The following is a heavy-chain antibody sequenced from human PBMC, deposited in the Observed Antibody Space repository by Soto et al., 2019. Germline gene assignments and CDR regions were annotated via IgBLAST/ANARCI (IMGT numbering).Heavy chain of an antibody. CDR2: IYYSGST. CDR1: GGSISSGDYY. D-gene: IGHD3-22*01. V-gene: IGHV4-30-4*01. J-gene: IGHJ3*02. CDR3: ARYTRIVVVRAFDI. Sequence: QVQLQESGPGLVKPSQTLSLTCTVSGGSISSGDYYWSWIRQPPGKGLEWIGYIYYSGSTYYNPSPNSRVTISVDTSKSQFSLKLSSVTAADTAVYYCARYTRIVVVRAFDIWGQGTMVTVSS.